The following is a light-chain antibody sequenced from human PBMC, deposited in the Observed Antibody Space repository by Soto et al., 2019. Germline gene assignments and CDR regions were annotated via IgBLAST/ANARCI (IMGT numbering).Light chain of an antibody. V-gene: IGLV2-14*01. J-gene: IGLJ2*01. CDR3: SSFTSTNTVV. CDR1: SSDVGGYNY. Sequence: QSALTQPASVSGSPGQSITISCTGTSSDVGGYNYVSWYQQHPGKAPKLMIYNVRNRPSVVSNRFSGSKSGNTASLTISGLQAEDEGHYYCSSFTSTNTVVFGGGTKLTVL. CDR2: NVR.